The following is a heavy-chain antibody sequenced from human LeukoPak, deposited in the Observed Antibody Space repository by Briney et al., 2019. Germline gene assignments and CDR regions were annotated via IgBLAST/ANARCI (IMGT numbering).Heavy chain of an antibody. D-gene: IGHD6-13*01. V-gene: IGHV4-59*08. CDR1: GASISRHY. CDR3: ARRAAALDY. CDR2: FHYSGNT. J-gene: IGHJ4*02. Sequence: SETLSLTCTVSGASISRHYWSWIRQPPGKGLEWIGYFHYSGNTNYNPSLSSRITMSVDTSKNQFSLKLNSVTAADTAVYYCARRAAALDYWGLGTLVTVSS.